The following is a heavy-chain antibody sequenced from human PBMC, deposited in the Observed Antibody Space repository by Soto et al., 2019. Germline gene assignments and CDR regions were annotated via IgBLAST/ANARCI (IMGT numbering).Heavy chain of an antibody. CDR2: ISYDGSNK. CDR3: AKESGYSYGPNYYYYGMDV. CDR1: GFTFSSYG. D-gene: IGHD5-18*01. V-gene: IGHV3-30*18. J-gene: IGHJ6*02. Sequence: VQLVESGGGVVQPGRSLRLSCAASGFTFSSYGMHWVRQAPGKGLEWVAVISYDGSNKYYADSVKGRFTISRDNSKNTLYLQMNSLRAEDTAVYYCAKESGYSYGPNYYYYGMDVWGQGTTVTVSS.